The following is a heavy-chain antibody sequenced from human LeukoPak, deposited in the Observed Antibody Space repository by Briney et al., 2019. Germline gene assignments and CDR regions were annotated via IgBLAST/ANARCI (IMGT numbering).Heavy chain of an antibody. CDR1: GFTFSNYG. V-gene: IGHV3-23*01. CDR3: AKHFCTGLDCSLFDS. D-gene: IGHD3/OR15-3a*01. Sequence: GGSLRLSCAASGFTFSNYGVSWVRQAPGKGLEWVSGIRSAVDTTHYADSVKGRFIISRDNSKNTLSLQLNGLRPEDTALYYCAKHFCTGLDCSLFDSWGQGTLVTVSS. J-gene: IGHJ4*02. CDR2: IRSAVDTT.